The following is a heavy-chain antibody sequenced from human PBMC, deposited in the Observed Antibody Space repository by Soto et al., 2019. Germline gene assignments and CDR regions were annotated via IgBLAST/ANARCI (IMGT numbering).Heavy chain of an antibody. J-gene: IGHJ4*02. CDR1: GYRYSSYA. V-gene: IGHV1-3*01. CDR3: ARGVAFLDY. D-gene: IGHD2-15*01. Sequence: APLKLYCKASGYRYSSYAIHWVRQAPGQGLEWMGWIHAGNGNTKYSQNFQGRVTISRDTSATTAYMELNSLRSEDTAVYYCARGVAFLDYWGQGTLVTVSS. CDR2: IHAGNGNT.